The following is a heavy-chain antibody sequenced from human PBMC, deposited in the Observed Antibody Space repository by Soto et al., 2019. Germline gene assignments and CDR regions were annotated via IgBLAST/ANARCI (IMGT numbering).Heavy chain of an antibody. CDR3: ARVGFVYDIVAGYDI. J-gene: IGHJ3*02. D-gene: IGHD3-9*01. V-gene: IGHV1-69*01. CDR2: IIPIFGTA. Sequence: PGQGLEWMVGIIPIFGTANYAQKFQGRVTITADESTSTAYMELSSLRSEDTAVYYCARVGFVYDIVAGYDIRG.